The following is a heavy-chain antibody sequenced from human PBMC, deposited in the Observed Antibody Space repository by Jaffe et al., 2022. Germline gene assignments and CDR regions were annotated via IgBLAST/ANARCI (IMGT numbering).Heavy chain of an antibody. D-gene: IGHD3-10*01. CDR2: IYHSGST. CDR1: GYSISSGYY. Sequence: QVQLQESGPGLVKPSETLSLTCAVSGYSISSGYYWGWIRQPPGKGLEWIGSIYHSGSTYYNPSLKSRVTISVDTSKNQFSLKLSSVTAADTAVYYCARVWAPYYYGSGSKRQYYFDYWGQGTLVTVSS. CDR3: ARVWAPYYYGSGSKRQYYFDY. V-gene: IGHV4-38-2*01. J-gene: IGHJ4*02.